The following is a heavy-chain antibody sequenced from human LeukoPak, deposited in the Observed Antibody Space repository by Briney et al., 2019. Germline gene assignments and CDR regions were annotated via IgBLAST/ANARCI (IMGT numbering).Heavy chain of an antibody. Sequence: ASXXVSCKASGYTFTSYGISWVRQAPGQGREWMGWISAYNGNTNYAQKLQGRVTMTTDTSTSTAYMELRSLRSDDTAVYYCARDMGHNNWFDPWGQGTLVTVSS. CDR2: ISAYNGNT. CDR1: GYTFTSYG. D-gene: IGHD2-21*01. V-gene: IGHV1-18*01. CDR3: ARDMGHNNWFDP. J-gene: IGHJ5*02.